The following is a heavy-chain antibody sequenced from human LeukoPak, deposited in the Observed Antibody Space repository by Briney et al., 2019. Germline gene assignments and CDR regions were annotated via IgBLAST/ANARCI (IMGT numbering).Heavy chain of an antibody. CDR1: GYTFTSYY. CDR3: ARDRGHGGQATFDY. V-gene: IGHV1-46*01. J-gene: IGHJ4*02. Sequence: ASVKASCKAFGYTFTSYYMHWVRQAPGQGLEWMGIINPSGGSTNYAQKLQGRVTMTTDTSTSTAYMELRSLRSDDTAVYYCARDRGHGGQATFDYWGQGTLVTVSS. D-gene: IGHD4-23*01. CDR2: INPSGGST.